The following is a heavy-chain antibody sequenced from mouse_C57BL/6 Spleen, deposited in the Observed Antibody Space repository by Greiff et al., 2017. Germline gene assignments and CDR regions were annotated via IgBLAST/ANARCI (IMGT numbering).Heavy chain of an antibody. CDR3: ARENYGYAMDY. D-gene: IGHD1-1*01. J-gene: IGHJ4*01. Sequence: EVQLQQSGPGLVKPSQSLSLTCSVTGYSITSGYYWNWIRQFPGNKLEWMGYISYDGSNNYNQSLKNRISITRDTSKTQFFLKLNSVTTEDTATYYCARENYGYAMDYWGQGTSVTVSS. CDR2: ISYDGSN. V-gene: IGHV3-6*01. CDR1: GYSITSGYY.